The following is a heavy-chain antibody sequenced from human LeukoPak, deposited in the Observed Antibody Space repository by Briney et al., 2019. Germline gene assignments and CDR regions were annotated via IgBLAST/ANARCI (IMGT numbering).Heavy chain of an antibody. CDR2: IYYSGST. J-gene: IGHJ3*02. CDR3: ASKVWVDAFDI. V-gene: IGHV4-59*01. CDR1: GGSFSGYY. D-gene: IGHD1-26*01. Sequence: SETLSLTCAVYGGSFSGYYWSWIRQPPGKGLEWIGYIYYSGSTNYNPSLKSRVTISVDTSKNQFSLKLSSVTAADTAVYYCASKVWVDAFDIWGQGTMVTVSS.